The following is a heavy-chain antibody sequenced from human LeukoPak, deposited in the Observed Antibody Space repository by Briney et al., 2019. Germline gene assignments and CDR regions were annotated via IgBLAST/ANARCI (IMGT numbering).Heavy chain of an antibody. V-gene: IGHV1-2*02. J-gene: IGHJ4*02. D-gene: IGHD3-10*01. CDR1: GYTFTGYY. CDR3: ARVGQYGSGSYLVY. Sequence: GASVKVSCKTSGYTFTGYYMHWVRQAPGQGLEWMGWINPNSGGTNYAQKFQGRVTMTRDTSISTAYMDLSRLRSDDTAMYYCARVGQYGSGSYLVYWGQGTLVTVSS. CDR2: INPNSGGT.